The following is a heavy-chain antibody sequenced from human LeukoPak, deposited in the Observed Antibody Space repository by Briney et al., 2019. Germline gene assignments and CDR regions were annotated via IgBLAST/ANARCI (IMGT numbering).Heavy chain of an antibody. J-gene: IGHJ4*02. V-gene: IGHV1-8*01. D-gene: IGHD6-19*01. CDR1: GYTFTSYD. Sequence: ASVKVSCKASGYTFTSYDINWVRQATGQGLEWMGWMNPNSGNTGYAQKFQGRVTMTRNTSISTAYMELSSLGSEDTAVYYCASLIAVAGNRIIDYWGQGTLVTVSS. CDR3: ASLIAVAGNRIIDY. CDR2: MNPNSGNT.